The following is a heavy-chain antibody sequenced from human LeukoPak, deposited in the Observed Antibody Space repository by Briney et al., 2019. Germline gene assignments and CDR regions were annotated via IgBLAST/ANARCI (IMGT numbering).Heavy chain of an antibody. CDR1: GGSVNSGNYY. Sequence: SQTLSLTCTVSGGSVNSGNYYWTWIRQPAGKGLEWIGRIYTSGSTNYNPSLKSRVTISIDASKNQFSLKLSSVTAADTAVYYCAGDEAPGIVVVPAPGPWGQGTLVTVSS. J-gene: IGHJ5*02. CDR3: AGDEAPGIVVVPAPGP. D-gene: IGHD2-2*01. V-gene: IGHV4-61*02. CDR2: IYTSGST.